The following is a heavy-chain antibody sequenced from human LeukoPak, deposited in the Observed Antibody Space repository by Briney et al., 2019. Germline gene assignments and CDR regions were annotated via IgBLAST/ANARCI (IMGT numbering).Heavy chain of an antibody. CDR2: INHSGST. CDR1: GGSFSGYY. D-gene: IGHD1-26*01. J-gene: IGHJ4*02. CDR3: ARGDKSGNYGYYFDY. Sequence: SETLSLTCAVYGGSFSGYYWSWIRQPPGKGLECIGEINHSGSTNYNPSLKSRVTISVDTSKNQFSLKVNSMTAADTAVYYCARGDKSGNYGYYFDYWGQGSLVTVSS. V-gene: IGHV4-34*01.